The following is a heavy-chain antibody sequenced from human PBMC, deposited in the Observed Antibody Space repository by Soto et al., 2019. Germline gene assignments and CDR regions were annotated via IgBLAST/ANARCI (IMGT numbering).Heavy chain of an antibody. J-gene: IGHJ4*02. D-gene: IGHD1-26*01. CDR1: GVSVSSTSAA. CDR2: TYYRSKWYN. CDR3: ARSGNVGAVDY. V-gene: IGHV6-1*01. Sequence: SPPLSLICAIAGVSVSSTSAACNWIRQSPSRGLEWLGRTYYRSKWYNEYAVSVKSRITINPDTSKNQFSLQLNSVTPEDTAVYYCARSGNVGAVDYWGQGTMGT.